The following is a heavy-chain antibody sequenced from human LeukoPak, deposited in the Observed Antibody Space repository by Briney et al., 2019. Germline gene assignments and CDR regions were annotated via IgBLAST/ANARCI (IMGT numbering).Heavy chain of an antibody. D-gene: IGHD1-26*01. J-gene: IGHJ5*01. CDR3: ARRGGIVGATVDS. Sequence: SETLSLTCTVSGGSISSYYWSWIRQPPGKGLEWIGYIYTSGSTNYNPSLKSRVTISVDTSKNQFSLQPSPLTGADTAVYYCARRGGIVGATVDSWGPGTLVTVSS. CDR1: GGSISSYY. V-gene: IGHV4-4*09. CDR2: IYTSGST.